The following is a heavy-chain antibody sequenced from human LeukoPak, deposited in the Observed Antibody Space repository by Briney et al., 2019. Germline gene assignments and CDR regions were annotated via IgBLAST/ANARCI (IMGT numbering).Heavy chain of an antibody. CDR3: AKDHRGLLWFGELLVY. CDR2: ISGSGGNT. D-gene: IGHD3-10*01. Sequence: GGPLRLSCAASGFTFSSYAMSWVRQAPGKGLEWVSAISGSGGNTYYADSVKGRFTISRDNSKSTLYLQMNSLGVEDTAVYYCAKDHRGLLWFGELLVYWGQGTLVTVSP. CDR1: GFTFSSYA. J-gene: IGHJ4*02. V-gene: IGHV3-23*01.